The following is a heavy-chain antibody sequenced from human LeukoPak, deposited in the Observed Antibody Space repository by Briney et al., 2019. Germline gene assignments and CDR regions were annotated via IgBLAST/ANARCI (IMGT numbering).Heavy chain of an antibody. D-gene: IGHD1-26*01. CDR2: ISDHGGTT. V-gene: IGHV3-23*01. J-gene: IGHJ3*02. CDR3: ARGALSSLFDI. Sequence: GGSLRLSCAASGFTFNKSPMSWVRQAPGEGLKWVSSISDHGGTTYHADSVKGRFSISRDNSRNTLYLQMNSLSVEGAAVYYCARGALSSLFDIWGQGTIVTVSS. CDR1: GFTFNKSP.